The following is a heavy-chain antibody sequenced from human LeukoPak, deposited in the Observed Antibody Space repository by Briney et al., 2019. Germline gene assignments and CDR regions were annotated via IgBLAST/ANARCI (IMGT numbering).Heavy chain of an antibody. CDR3: VKGAWLDY. J-gene: IGHJ4*02. CDR2: IRGSGGTT. V-gene: IGHV3-23*01. Sequence: SGGSLRLSCVASGFTFSTFDMSWVRQAPGKGLEWVSVIRGSGGTTYYSDSVRGRFTISRDTSKNTLFPQMNSLRAEDTALYFCVKGAWLDYWGQGTLVTVSS. CDR1: GFTFSTFD. D-gene: IGHD5-12*01.